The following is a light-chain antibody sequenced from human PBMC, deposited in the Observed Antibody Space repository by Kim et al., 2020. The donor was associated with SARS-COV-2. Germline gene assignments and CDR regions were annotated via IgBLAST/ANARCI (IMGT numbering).Light chain of an antibody. Sequence: PPGERATLSCRASEIITSTYLAWYQQKPGQAPRVLIYGASRRATGTPDRFSGSGSGTDFSLTISRLEPEDSAVYYCHHYGSAPQTFGQGTKVDIK. CDR2: GAS. CDR3: HHYGSAPQT. V-gene: IGKV3-20*01. CDR1: EIITSTY. J-gene: IGKJ1*01.